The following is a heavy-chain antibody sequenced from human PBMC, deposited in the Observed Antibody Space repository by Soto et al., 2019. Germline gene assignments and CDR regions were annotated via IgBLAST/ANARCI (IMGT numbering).Heavy chain of an antibody. J-gene: IGHJ4*02. V-gene: IGHV3-23*01. Sequence: GGSLRLSCAASGFTFSSYAMSWVRQAPGKGLGWVSAISGSGGSTYYADSVKGRFTISRDNSKNTLYLQMNSLRAEDTAVYYCAKLPSITIPPYYFDFWGRGSLVTVSS. D-gene: IGHD3-10*01. CDR2: ISGSGGST. CDR3: AKLPSITIPPYYFDF. CDR1: GFTFSSYA.